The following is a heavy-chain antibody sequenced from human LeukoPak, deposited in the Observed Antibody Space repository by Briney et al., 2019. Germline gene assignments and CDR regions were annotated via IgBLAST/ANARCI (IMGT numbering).Heavy chain of an antibody. D-gene: IGHD3-22*01. CDR3: ARDPYDTSPPYYAAFDI. CDR1: GFTFGTSW. J-gene: IGHJ3*02. V-gene: IGHV3-7*01. CDR2: IKEDGTEE. Sequence: GGSLRLSCEASGFTFGTSWMTWVRQAPGKGLEWVANIKEDGTEEYYVDSVKGRFTISRDNAKKSLYLQMNNLRAEDTAVYYCARDPYDTSPPYYAAFDIWGQGTMVAVSS.